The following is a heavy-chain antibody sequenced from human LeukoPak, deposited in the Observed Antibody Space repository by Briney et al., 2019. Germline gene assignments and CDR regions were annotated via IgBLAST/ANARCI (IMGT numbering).Heavy chain of an antibody. CDR1: GFTFSNYW. J-gene: IGHJ4*02. V-gene: IGHV3-23*01. CDR2: ITSGGGST. Sequence: GGSLRLSCAGSGFTFSNYWMSWVRQAPGRGLEWVSAITSGGGSTYYADSVKGRFTISRDNSKNTLYLQMNSLRAEDTALYYCAKVSESGSYFFPYWGQGTLVTVSS. CDR3: AKVSESGSYFFPY. D-gene: IGHD1-26*01.